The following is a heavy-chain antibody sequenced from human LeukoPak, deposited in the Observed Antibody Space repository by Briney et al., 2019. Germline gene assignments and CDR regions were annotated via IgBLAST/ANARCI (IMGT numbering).Heavy chain of an antibody. J-gene: IGHJ4*02. V-gene: IGHV3-74*01. D-gene: IGHD5-12*01. CDR2: INSDGTST. Sequence: GGSLRLSCAASGFTFSRYWMFWVRQAPGKGLVWVSRINSDGTSTNYADSVKGRFTISRDNTKNTLYLQMNSLRADDTAVYFCAKGGYDYVEVGYFDYWGQGTVVTVSS. CDR3: AKGGYDYVEVGYFDY. CDR1: GFTFSRYW.